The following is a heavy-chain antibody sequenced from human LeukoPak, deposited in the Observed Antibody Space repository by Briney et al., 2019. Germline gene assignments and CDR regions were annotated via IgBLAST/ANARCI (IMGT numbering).Heavy chain of an antibody. J-gene: IGHJ4*02. V-gene: IGHV4-31*03. Sequence: SQTLSLTCTVSGGSISRGGYYWSWIRQHPGKGPEWIGYIFYSGSTYYNPSLKSRVTISVATSKNQFSLKLSSVTAADTAVYYCAREGYYDSSGYLFDYWGQGTLVTVSS. D-gene: IGHD3-22*01. CDR3: AREGYYDSSGYLFDY. CDR1: GGSISRGGYY. CDR2: IFYSGST.